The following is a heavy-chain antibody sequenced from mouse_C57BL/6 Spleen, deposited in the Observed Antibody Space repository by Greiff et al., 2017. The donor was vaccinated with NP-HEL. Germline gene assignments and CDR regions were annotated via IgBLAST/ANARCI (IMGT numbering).Heavy chain of an antibody. D-gene: IGHD2-3*01. CDR3: ARIDGYSMDY. V-gene: IGHV5-17*01. CDR2: ISSGSSTI. Sequence: DVLLVESGGGLVKPGGSLKLSCAASGFTFSDYGMHWVRQAPEKGLEWVAYISSGSSTIYYAATVKGRFTIARDNAKNTMFLQMTSLRSEDTAMYYCARIDGYSMDYWGQGTTLTVSS. CDR1: GFTFSDYG. J-gene: IGHJ2*01.